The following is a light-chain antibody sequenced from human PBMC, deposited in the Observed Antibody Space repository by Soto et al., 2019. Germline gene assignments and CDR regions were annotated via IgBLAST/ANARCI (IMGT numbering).Light chain of an antibody. J-gene: IGLJ1*01. CDR1: SSDVGGYHY. V-gene: IGLV2-14*01. Sequence: QSALTQPASVSGSPGQSITISCTGTSSDVGGYHYVSWYQQLPGKAPKLMTYEVTKRPSGVSNRFSGSKSDNTASLTISGLQAEDEADYYCSAYTTRSAVFGTGTKVTVL. CDR3: SAYTTRSAV. CDR2: EVT.